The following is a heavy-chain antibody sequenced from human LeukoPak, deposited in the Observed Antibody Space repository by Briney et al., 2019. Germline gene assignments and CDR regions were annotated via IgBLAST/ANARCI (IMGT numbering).Heavy chain of an antibody. J-gene: IGHJ4*02. CDR1: GYTITDSYS. D-gene: IGHD1-1*01. CDR3: ARADNGAREGFDY. V-gene: IGHV1-18*01. CDR2: ISTYNGYT. Sequence: ASVKVSCKASGYTITDSYSITWVRQAPGQGLEWMGYISTYNGYTNYAQNLQGRASMTTDTSTNTAYMELRSLRSDDTAVYYCARADNGAREGFDYRGQGTLVTVSS.